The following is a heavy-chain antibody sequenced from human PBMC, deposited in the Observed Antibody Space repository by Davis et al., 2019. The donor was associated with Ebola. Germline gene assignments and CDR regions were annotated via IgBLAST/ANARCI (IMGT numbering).Heavy chain of an antibody. CDR3: ASLWQQSDH. V-gene: IGHV3-48*03. CDR1: GFSVSDYE. CDR2: ISKRTSSSGTTI. D-gene: IGHD5-24*01. J-gene: IGHJ4*02. Sequence: PGGSLRLSCPASGFSVSDYEMDWVRQAPGKGLDWISSISKRTSSSGTTIYYADSVKGRFTVSRDNAKNSVYLQMNSLRAEDTGVYYCASLWQQSDHWGQGILVTVSS.